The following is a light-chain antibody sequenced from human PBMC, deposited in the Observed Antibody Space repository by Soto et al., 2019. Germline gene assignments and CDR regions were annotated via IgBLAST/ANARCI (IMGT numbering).Light chain of an antibody. V-gene: IGKV3-20*01. CDR1: QSVSSSY. J-gene: IGKJ1*01. CDR2: GAS. CDR3: QQYGSSPWT. Sequence: EIVMTQSPGTLSSSPGERATLSCRASQSVSSSYLAWYQQKPGQAPRLLIYGASSRATGIPDRFSGSGSGTDSTLTISRLEPEDFAVYYCQQYGSSPWTFGQGTKV.